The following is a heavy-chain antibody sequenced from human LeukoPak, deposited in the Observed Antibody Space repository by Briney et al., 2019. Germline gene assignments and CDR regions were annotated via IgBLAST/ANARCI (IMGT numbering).Heavy chain of an antibody. CDR2: INPSDGST. J-gene: IGHJ5*02. CDR3: AGSVGLGWFDP. D-gene: IGHD1-26*01. Sequence: ASVKVSCKASGYTFTSYYIHWVRQAPGQGLQLMGIINPSDGSTTYAQKFQGRVTLTRDTSTSTVYMELSSLRSEDTAVYYCAGSVGLGWFDPWGQGTLVTVSS. V-gene: IGHV1-46*01. CDR1: GYTFTSYY.